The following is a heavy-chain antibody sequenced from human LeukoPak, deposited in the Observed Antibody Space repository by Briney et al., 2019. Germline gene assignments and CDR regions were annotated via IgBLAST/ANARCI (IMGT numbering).Heavy chain of an antibody. CDR1: GFTVSSNY. D-gene: IGHD6-13*01. Sequence: GSLRLSCAASGFTVSSNYMSWVRQAPGKGLEWVSVIYSGSDTYYADSVKGRFTISRDNSKNTLYLQMNSLRAEDTAVYYCVGGPYSSSWYILGYWGQGTLVTVSS. CDR2: IYSGSDT. CDR3: VGGPYSSSWYILGY. V-gene: IGHV3-53*01. J-gene: IGHJ4*02.